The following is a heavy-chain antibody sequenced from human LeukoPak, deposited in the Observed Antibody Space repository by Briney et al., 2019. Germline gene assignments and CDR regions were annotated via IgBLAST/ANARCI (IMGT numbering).Heavy chain of an antibody. Sequence: PGGSLRLSCAASGFTFSSYAMHWVRQAPGKGLEYVSAISSNGGSTYYANSVKGRFTISRDNSKNTLYLQMGSLRAEDMAVYYCARAKYQLLLHPWGQGTLVTVSP. D-gene: IGHD2-2*01. CDR1: GFTFSSYA. J-gene: IGHJ5*02. CDR3: ARAKYQLLLHP. CDR2: ISSNGGST. V-gene: IGHV3-64*01.